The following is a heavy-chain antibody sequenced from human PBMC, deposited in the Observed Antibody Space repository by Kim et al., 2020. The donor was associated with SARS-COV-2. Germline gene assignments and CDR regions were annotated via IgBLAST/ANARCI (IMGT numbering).Heavy chain of an antibody. CDR1: GGSFSGYY. CDR3: ARGRAYYDFWSGYYTFDY. J-gene: IGHJ4*02. Sequence: SETLSLTCAVYGGSFSGYYWSWIRQPPGKGLEWIGEINHSGSTNYNPSLKSRVTISVDTSKNQFSLKLSSVTAADTAVYYCARGRAYYDFWSGYYTFDYWGQGTLVTVSS. D-gene: IGHD3-3*01. V-gene: IGHV4-34*01. CDR2: INHSGST.